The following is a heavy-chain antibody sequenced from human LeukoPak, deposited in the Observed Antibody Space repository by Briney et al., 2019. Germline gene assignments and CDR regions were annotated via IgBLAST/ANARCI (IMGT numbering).Heavy chain of an antibody. V-gene: IGHV4-59*08. Sequence: SETLSLTCTASGGSISGYSWSWIRQAPGKGLEYIGYIHYSGTANYTPSLRSRVTISVDTSKNQFSLTLTSVTAGDTAVYYCARHLVSSLPTGLDYWGQGALVNVSS. CDR3: ARHLVSSLPTGLDY. CDR1: GGSISGYS. CDR2: IHYSGTA. J-gene: IGHJ4*02. D-gene: IGHD3-9*01.